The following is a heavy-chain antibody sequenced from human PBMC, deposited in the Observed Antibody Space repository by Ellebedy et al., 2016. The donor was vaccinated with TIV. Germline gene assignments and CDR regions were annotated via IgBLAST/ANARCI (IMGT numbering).Heavy chain of an antibody. CDR1: GGSISSGDYY. V-gene: IGHV4-30-4*02. Sequence: SETLSLXCTVSGGSISSGDYYWGWIRQPPGKGLEWIGYIYYSGSTYYNPSLKSRVTISVDTSKNQFSLKLSSVTAADTAVYYCASSEAGTLVYWGQGTLVTVSS. CDR3: ASSEAGTLVY. CDR2: IYYSGST. J-gene: IGHJ4*02. D-gene: IGHD6-13*01.